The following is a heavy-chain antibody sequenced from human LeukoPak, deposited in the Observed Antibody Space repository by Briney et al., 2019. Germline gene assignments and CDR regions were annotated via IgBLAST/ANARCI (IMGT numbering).Heavy chain of an antibody. CDR1: GGSISSYY. Sequence: SSETLSLTCTVSGGSISSYYWSWIRQPPGKGLEWIGYIYYSGSTNYNPSLKSRVTISVDTSKIQFSLKLSSVTAADTAVYYCARLVASDTAMESYYYYYGMDVWGQGTTVTVSS. CDR2: IYYSGST. CDR3: ARLVASDTAMESYYYYYGMDV. J-gene: IGHJ6*02. V-gene: IGHV4-59*08. D-gene: IGHD5-18*01.